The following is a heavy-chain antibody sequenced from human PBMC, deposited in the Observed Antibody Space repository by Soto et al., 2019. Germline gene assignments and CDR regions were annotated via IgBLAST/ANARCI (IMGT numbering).Heavy chain of an antibody. CDR3: AKDLIAMIVVVRWGSAFDI. Sequence: GSLRLSCAASGFTFSSYGMHWVRQAPGKGLEWVAVISYDGSNKYYADSVKGRFTISRDNSKNTLYLQMNSLRAEDTAVYYCAKDLIAMIVVVRWGSAFDIWGQGTMVTVSS. D-gene: IGHD3-22*01. CDR2: ISYDGSNK. V-gene: IGHV3-30*18. CDR1: GFTFSSYG. J-gene: IGHJ3*02.